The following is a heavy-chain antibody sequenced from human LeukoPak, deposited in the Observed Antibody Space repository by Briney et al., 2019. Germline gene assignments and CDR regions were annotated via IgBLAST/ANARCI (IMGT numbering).Heavy chain of an antibody. V-gene: IGHV7-4-1*02. J-gene: IGHJ6*03. CDR2: INTNTGNP. D-gene: IGHD3-16*01. Sequence: ASVKVSCKASGGTFSSYAISWVRQAPGQGLEWMGWINTNTGNPTYAQGFTGRFVFSLDTSVSTAYLQISSLKAEDTAVYYCARLDTWPKYYYYMDVWGKGTTVTVSS. CDR1: GGTFSSYA. CDR3: ARLDTWPKYYYYMDV.